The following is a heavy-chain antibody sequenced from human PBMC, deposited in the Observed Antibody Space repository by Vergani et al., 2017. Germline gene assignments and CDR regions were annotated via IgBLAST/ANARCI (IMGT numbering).Heavy chain of an antibody. V-gene: IGHV4-59*01. J-gene: IGHJ5*02. CDR1: GGSISSYY. Sequence: QVHLQEAGPGLVKPAETLSLTCTVSGGSISSYYWSWIRQPPGKGLEWIGYIYYSGSTNYNPSLKSRVTISVDTSKNQFSLKLSSVTAADTAVYYCARNYGSGSYYLNWFDPWGQGTLVTVSS. CDR2: IYYSGST. CDR3: ARNYGSGSYYLNWFDP. D-gene: IGHD3-10*01.